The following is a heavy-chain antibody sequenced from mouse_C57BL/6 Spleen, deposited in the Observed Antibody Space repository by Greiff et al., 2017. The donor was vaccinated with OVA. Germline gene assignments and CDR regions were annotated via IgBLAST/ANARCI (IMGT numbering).Heavy chain of an antibody. Sequence: EVQLQQSGPELVKPGASVKISCKASGYSFTGYYMNWVKQSPEKSLEWIGEINPSTGGTTYNQKFKAQATLTVDKSSSTAYMQLKSLTSEDSAVYYCAREADGYFDDWGQGTTLTVSS. CDR1: GYSFTGYY. V-gene: IGHV1-42*01. CDR3: AREADGYFDD. CDR2: INPSTGGT. J-gene: IGHJ2*01. D-gene: IGHD2-3*01.